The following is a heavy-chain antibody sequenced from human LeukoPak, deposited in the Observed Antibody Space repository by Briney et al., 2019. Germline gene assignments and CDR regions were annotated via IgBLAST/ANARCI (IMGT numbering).Heavy chain of an antibody. V-gene: IGHV4-4*09. CDR2: IYTSGST. Sequence: PSETLSLTCTVSGSISGYYWSWIRQPPGKGLEWIGYIYTSGSTNYNPSLKSRVTISVDTSKNQFSLDLSSMTAADTAVYYCARQKCTSTSCLTKSAFDIWGQGTMVTVSS. CDR3: ARQKCTSTSCLTKSAFDI. CDR1: GSISGYY. D-gene: IGHD2-2*01. J-gene: IGHJ3*02.